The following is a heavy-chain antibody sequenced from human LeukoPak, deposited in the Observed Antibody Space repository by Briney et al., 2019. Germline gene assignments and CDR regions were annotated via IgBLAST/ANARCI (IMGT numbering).Heavy chain of an antibody. J-gene: IGHJ4*02. CDR3: ASPKPDY. CDR2: ITSDGSTS. Sequence: GGSLRLSCAASGFTFRSWYMYWVRQRPGKGLELLSRITSDGSTSYYAPSVTGRFTISRDNAKNTLYLQMNSLTDEDTAVYYCASPKPDYWGQGTLVTVSS. V-gene: IGHV3-74*01. CDR1: GFTFRSWY.